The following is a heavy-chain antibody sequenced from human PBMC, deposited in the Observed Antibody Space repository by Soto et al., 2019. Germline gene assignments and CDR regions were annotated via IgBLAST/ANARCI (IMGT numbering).Heavy chain of an antibody. CDR2: INAGNGNT. CDR3: ARVDSGYDGNFYHYYMHV. J-gene: IGHJ6*03. V-gene: IGHV1-3*01. D-gene: IGHD5-12*01. Sequence: GASVKVSWKASGYTFTSYAMHWVRQAPGQRLEWMGWINAGNGNTKYSQKFQGRVTITRDTSASTAYMELSSLRSEDTAVYYCARVDSGYDGNFYHYYMHVWGKGTTVTVSS. CDR1: GYTFTSYA.